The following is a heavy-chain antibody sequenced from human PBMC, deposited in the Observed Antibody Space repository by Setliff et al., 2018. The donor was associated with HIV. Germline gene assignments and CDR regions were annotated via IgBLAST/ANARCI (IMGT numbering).Heavy chain of an antibody. V-gene: IGHV4-39*07. Sequence: SETLSLPCNVSGGSFIGSSFQSTWIRQAPGKGLEWIGDIAYSGTTMYFNYNPSLESRLSLSEDTSRHQFSLKLTSVTADDTGIDYCARGPPFAYWGQGLLVTVSS. CDR1: GGSFIGSSFQ. CDR2: IAYSGTTMYF. J-gene: IGHJ4*02. CDR3: ARGPPFAY.